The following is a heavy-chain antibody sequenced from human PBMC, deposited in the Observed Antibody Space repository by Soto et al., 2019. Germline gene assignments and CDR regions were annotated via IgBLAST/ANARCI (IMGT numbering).Heavy chain of an antibody. Sequence: ASVKVSCKASGYTFTSYAMHWVRQAPGQRLEWIGWINVGNGHTKYAQKFQERVTITRDISTSTAYMELSSLRLEDTAVYYCAAVQGGGASFHFWGQGTLVTVSS. J-gene: IGHJ4*02. V-gene: IGHV1-3*01. CDR1: GYTFTSYA. CDR2: INVGNGHT. D-gene: IGHD1-26*01. CDR3: AAVQGGGASFHF.